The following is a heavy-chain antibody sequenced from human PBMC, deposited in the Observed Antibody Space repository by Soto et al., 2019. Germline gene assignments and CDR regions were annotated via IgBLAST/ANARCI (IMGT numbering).Heavy chain of an antibody. D-gene: IGHD6-6*01. CDR2: IYYSGNT. Sequence: LSLTCTVSGGSISSGGYYWRWIREHPGKCLEWIGYIYYSGNTYYNPSLKSRVTISVDTSKNQFSLKLSSVTAADTAVYYCARGRQLVPFDCWGQGTRVTVSS. J-gene: IGHJ4*02. CDR1: GGSISSGGYY. CDR3: ARGRQLVPFDC. V-gene: IGHV4-31*03.